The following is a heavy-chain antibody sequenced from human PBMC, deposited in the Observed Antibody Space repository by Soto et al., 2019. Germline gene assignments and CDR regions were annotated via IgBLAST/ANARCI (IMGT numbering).Heavy chain of an antibody. Sequence: GASVKVSCKASGGTFSSYTISWVRQAPGQGLEWMGRIIPILGIANYAQKFQGRVAITADKSTSTAYMELSSLRSEDTAVYYCAREWEDYYDSSGYDYWGQGTLVTVSS. D-gene: IGHD3-22*01. CDR2: IIPILGIA. J-gene: IGHJ4*02. CDR3: AREWEDYYDSSGYDY. CDR1: GGTFSSYT. V-gene: IGHV1-69*04.